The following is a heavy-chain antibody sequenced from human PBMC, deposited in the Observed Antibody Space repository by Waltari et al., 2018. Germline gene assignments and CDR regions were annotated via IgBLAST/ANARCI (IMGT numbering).Heavy chain of an antibody. V-gene: IGHV4-34*01. Sequence: QVQLQQWGAGLLKPSETLSLTCAVYGGSFSGYSWSWIRQPPGKGLEWIGEINHSGSTNYNPSLKSRVTISVDTSKNQFSLKLSSVTAADTAVYYCARTRVRGVIKYYFDYWGQGTLVTVSS. J-gene: IGHJ4*02. CDR1: GGSFSGYS. D-gene: IGHD3-10*01. CDR2: INHSGST. CDR3: ARTRVRGVIKYYFDY.